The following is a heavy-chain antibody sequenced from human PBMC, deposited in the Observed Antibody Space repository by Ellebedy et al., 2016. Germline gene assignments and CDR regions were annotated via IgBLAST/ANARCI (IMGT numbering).Heavy chain of an antibody. D-gene: IGHD1-26*01. V-gene: IGHV3-33*08. CDR1: GFTFSSYG. Sequence: GGSLRLSCAASGFTFSSYGMRWVRHVTGKGLEWVAVIWYDGSNKYYADSVKGRFTISSYNSKNTLYLQMNSLRAEDTAVYYCVSVVGATLVDAFDIWGQGTMVTVSS. CDR2: IWYDGSNK. CDR3: VSVVGATLVDAFDI. J-gene: IGHJ3*02.